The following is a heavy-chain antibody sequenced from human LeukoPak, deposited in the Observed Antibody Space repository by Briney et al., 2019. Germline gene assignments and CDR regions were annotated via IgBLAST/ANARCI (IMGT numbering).Heavy chain of an antibody. Sequence: GGSLRLSCAASGFSFSDYYMGWIRQAPGKGLEWVSVIYSGGSTYYADSVKGRFTISRDNSKNTLYLQMNSLRAEDTAVYYCARDSGRYFDPWGQGTLVTVSS. V-gene: IGHV3-53*01. CDR3: ARDSGRYFDP. J-gene: IGHJ5*02. D-gene: IGHD3-9*01. CDR2: IYSGGST. CDR1: GFSFSDYY.